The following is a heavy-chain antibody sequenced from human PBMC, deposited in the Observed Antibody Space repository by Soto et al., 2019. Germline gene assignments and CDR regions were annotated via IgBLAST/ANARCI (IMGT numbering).Heavy chain of an antibody. CDR2: IYYSGST. J-gene: IGHJ4*02. D-gene: IGHD2-8*01. Sequence: PSETLSLTCTVSGGSVSSGSYYWSWIRQPPGKGLEWIGYIYYSGSTNYNPSLKSRVTISVDTSKNQFSLKLSSVTAADTAVYYCATEGYCTNGVCYDYWGQGTLVTVSS. CDR1: GGSVSSGSYY. V-gene: IGHV4-61*01. CDR3: ATEGYCTNGVCYDY.